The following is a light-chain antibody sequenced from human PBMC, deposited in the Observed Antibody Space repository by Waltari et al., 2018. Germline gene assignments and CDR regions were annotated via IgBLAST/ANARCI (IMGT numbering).Light chain of an antibody. CDR2: AAS. CDR1: HGVSSSF. Sequence: EIVLTPSPGTLSLSPGERATLSCSPSHGVSSSFVRWYQQKPGQAPRLLIYAASSRATGIPDRFSGSGSGSGTDFTLTISRLEPEDFAVYYCQQYGNSPTFGQGTKVEIK. J-gene: IGKJ1*01. CDR3: QQYGNSPT. V-gene: IGKV3-20*01.